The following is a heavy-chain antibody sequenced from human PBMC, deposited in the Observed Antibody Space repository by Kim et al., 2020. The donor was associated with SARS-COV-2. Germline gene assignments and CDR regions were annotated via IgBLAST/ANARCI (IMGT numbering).Heavy chain of an antibody. J-gene: IGHJ5*02. CDR3: ARDTYSNYRWFDP. Sequence: GGSLRLSCAASGFTFSSYAMHWVRQAPGKGLEWVAVISYDGSNKYYADSVKGRFTISRDNSKNTLYLQMNSLRAEDTAVYYCARDTYSNYRWFDPWGQGT. D-gene: IGHD4-4*01. V-gene: IGHV3-30-3*01. CDR1: GFTFSSYA. CDR2: ISYDGSNK.